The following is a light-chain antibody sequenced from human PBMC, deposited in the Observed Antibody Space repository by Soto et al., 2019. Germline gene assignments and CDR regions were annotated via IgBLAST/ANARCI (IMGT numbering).Light chain of an antibody. Sequence: QSARTQPASVSGSPGQSITISCTGTNSDVGSHNFVSWYQQYPGKAPKLLIYEASKRPSGLSNRFSGSKSGNTASLTISGLQAEDEADYYCCSLTNGATWVFGGGTQLTVL. CDR2: EAS. CDR3: CSLTNGATWV. J-gene: IGLJ7*01. CDR1: NSDVGSHNF. V-gene: IGLV2-23*01.